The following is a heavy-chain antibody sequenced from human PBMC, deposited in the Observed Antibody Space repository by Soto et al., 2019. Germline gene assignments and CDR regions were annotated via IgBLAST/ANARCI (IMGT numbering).Heavy chain of an antibody. CDR2: SGGSAAKS. D-gene: IGHD3-3*01. Sequence: GGSLRLSCPASGFSFGRHALSWCLQAPGTGLPWVSTSGGSAAKSSYADSEKGRFPISRDTSHLTLYLQLNSRRAADSAVYSCARWSYLDYWGQGTRVP. CDR3: ARWSYLDY. J-gene: IGHJ4*02. CDR1: GFSFGRHA. V-gene: IGHV3-23*01.